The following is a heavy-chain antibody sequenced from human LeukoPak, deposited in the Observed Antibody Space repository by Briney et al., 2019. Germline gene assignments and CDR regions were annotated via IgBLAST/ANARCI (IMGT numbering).Heavy chain of an antibody. J-gene: IGHJ6*02. D-gene: IGHD3-22*01. CDR2: MYPGDSDT. Sequence: GESLKIACKGSGYSFTSYWIGWVRQMPGKGLEWMGIMYPGDSDTRYSPSFQGQVTISADKSISTAYLQWSSLKASDTAMYYCASPSLYYYDSSGWGGMDVWGQGTTVTVSS. CDR3: ASPSLYYYDSSGWGGMDV. CDR1: GYSFTSYW. V-gene: IGHV5-51*01.